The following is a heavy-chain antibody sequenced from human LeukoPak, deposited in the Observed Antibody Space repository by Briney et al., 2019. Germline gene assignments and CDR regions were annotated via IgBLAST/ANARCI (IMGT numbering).Heavy chain of an antibody. V-gene: IGHV1-2*02. J-gene: IGHJ4*02. D-gene: IGHD2-2*02. CDR3: ARAPPYQLLYRDY. Sequence: GASVKVSCKASGYTFTGYYMHWVRQAPGQGLEWMGWINPNSGGTNYAQKFQGRVTMTRDTSISTAYMELSRLRSDDTAVYYCARAPPYQLLYRDYWGQGTLVTVSS. CDR2: INPNSGGT. CDR1: GYTFTGYY.